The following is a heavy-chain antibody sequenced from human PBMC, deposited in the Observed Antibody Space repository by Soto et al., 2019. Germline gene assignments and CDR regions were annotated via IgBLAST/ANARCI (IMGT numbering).Heavy chain of an antibody. Sequence: QVQLVASGGGVAQPGRSLRLFCAASGFTLSSYSLHWVRQSPGKGLEWVAAISSDGTEKHYADSVKGRFTISRDNSKNTLSLQLNSLRTEDTAVYYCARMFGFSYGPANRGMDVWGQGTTVTVSS. D-gene: IGHD5-18*01. CDR3: ARMFGFSYGPANRGMDV. V-gene: IGHV3-30*04. J-gene: IGHJ6*02. CDR2: ISSDGTEK. CDR1: GFTLSSYS.